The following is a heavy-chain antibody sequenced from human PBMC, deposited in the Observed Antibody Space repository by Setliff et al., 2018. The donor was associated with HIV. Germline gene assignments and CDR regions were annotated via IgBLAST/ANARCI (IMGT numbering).Heavy chain of an antibody. V-gene: IGHV4-59*08. CDR2: IFYRGTT. D-gene: IGHD7-27*01. J-gene: IGHJ4*02. CDR3: ARQPSWGSIDY. Sequence: PSETLSLTCTVSGGSINSYYWSWIRQPPGKGLEWIGYIFYRGTTSYNPSLKSRVTISVDTSKNQFSLKLSSVTAAGTAVYYCARQPSWGSIDYWGQGTLVTVSS. CDR1: GGSINSYY.